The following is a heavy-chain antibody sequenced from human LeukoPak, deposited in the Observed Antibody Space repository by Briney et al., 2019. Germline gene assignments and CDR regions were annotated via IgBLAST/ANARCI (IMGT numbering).Heavy chain of an antibody. CDR3: ASTRITIFGVVIKGLDY. V-gene: IGHV4-34*01. CDR2: INHSGST. Sequence: SETLSLTCAVYGGSFSGYCWSWIRQPPGKGLEWIGQINHSGSTNYNPSLKSRVTISVDTSKNQFSLKLSSVTAADTAVYYCASTRITIFGVVIKGLDYWGQGTLVTVSS. D-gene: IGHD3-3*01. J-gene: IGHJ4*02. CDR1: GGSFSGYC.